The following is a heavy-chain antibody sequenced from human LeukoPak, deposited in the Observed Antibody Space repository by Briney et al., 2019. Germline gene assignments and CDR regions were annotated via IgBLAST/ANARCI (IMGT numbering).Heavy chain of an antibody. Sequence: GGSLRLSCAASGFTFSSYSMNWVRQAPGKGLEWVSSISSSSSYIYYADSVKGRFTISRDNAKNSLYLQMNSLRAEDTAVYYCAREPYYDFWSGYYDIDYWGQGTLVTFSS. J-gene: IGHJ4*02. CDR1: GFTFSSYS. V-gene: IGHV3-21*01. D-gene: IGHD3-3*01. CDR2: ISSSSSYI. CDR3: AREPYYDFWSGYYDIDY.